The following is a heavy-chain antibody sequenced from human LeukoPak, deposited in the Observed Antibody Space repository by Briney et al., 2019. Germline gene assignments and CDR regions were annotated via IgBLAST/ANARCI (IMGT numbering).Heavy chain of an antibody. CDR1: GGTFSSYA. Sequence: SVKVSCKASGGTFSSYAISWVRQAPGQGLEWMGRIIPIFGTANYAQKFQGRVTITTDESASTAYMELSSLRSEDTAVYYCARTDPGGSSFDYWGQGTLVTVSS. J-gene: IGHJ4*02. CDR2: IIPIFGTA. V-gene: IGHV1-69*05. CDR3: ARTDPGGSSFDY. D-gene: IGHD5-12*01.